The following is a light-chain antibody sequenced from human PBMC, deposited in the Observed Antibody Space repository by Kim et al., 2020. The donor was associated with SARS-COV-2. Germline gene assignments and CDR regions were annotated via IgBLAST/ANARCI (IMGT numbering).Light chain of an antibody. CDR3: AAWDDSLNGPV. CDR1: SNNIGRNT. J-gene: IGLJ3*02. Sequence: RVTFCSTGNSNNIGRNTVTWYQQIPGTDPNPLNNSNNQRPKGVPDRFSGSKSGTSASRASSGIQSEDEADYYCAAWDDSLNGPVFGGGTQLTVL. V-gene: IGLV1-44*01. CDR2: SNN.